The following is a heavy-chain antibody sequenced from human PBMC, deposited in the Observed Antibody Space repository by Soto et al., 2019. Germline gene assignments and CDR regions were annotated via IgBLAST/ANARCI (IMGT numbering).Heavy chain of an antibody. D-gene: IGHD2-15*01. CDR2: ISGSGMNT. CDR1: GFIFSSYA. Sequence: GGSLRLSCAASGFIFSSYAMTWVRQAPGKGLEWVSGISGSGMNTYYADSVKGRFTISRDNSKKTLFLQMNSLRAEDTAVYYCAKARSGNYQYYFDYWGQGALVTVS. V-gene: IGHV3-23*01. CDR3: AKARSGNYQYYFDY. J-gene: IGHJ4*02.